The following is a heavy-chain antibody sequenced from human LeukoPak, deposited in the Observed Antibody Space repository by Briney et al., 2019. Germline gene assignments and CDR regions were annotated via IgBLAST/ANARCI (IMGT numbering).Heavy chain of an antibody. J-gene: IGHJ4*02. CDR3: ACLKYSTTFDY. Sequence: SGTLSLTCAVSGGSISSGGYSWSWIRQPPGKGLEWIGYIYHSGSTYYNPSLKSRVTISVDRSKNQFSLKLSSVTAADTAVYYCACLKYSTTFDYWGQGTLVTVSS. V-gene: IGHV4-30-2*01. D-gene: IGHD4-4*01. CDR2: IYHSGST. CDR1: GGSISSGGYS.